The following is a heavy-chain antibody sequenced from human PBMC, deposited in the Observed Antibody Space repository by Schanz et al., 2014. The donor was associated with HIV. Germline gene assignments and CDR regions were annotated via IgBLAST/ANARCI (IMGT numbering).Heavy chain of an antibody. J-gene: IGHJ4*02. V-gene: IGHV3-7*01. CDR2: IKEDGSEI. CDR1: GFTFSRHW. D-gene: IGHD3-16*01. CDR3: ANSDRITFGGAIDC. Sequence: VQLVESGGGVVQPGGSLRLSCAASGFTFSRHWMTWGRQVPGKGLEWVANIKEDGSEINYVDSVKGRFTISRDNADNSIYLQMNSLRADDTGLYYCANSDRITFGGAIDCWGQGTLVTVSS.